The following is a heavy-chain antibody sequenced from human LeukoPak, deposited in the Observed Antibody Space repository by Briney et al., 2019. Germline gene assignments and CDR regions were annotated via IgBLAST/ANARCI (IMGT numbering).Heavy chain of an antibody. CDR3: AAGVVAATYFDY. D-gene: IGHD2-15*01. CDR1: GFTFSSYA. V-gene: IGHV3-23*01. J-gene: IGHJ4*02. Sequence: AGGSLRLSCAASGFTFSSYAMSWVRQAPGKGLEWVSAISGSGGSTYYADSVKGRFTISRDNSKNTLYLQMNSLRAEDTAVYYCAAGVVAATYFDYWGQGTLVTVSS. CDR2: ISGSGGST.